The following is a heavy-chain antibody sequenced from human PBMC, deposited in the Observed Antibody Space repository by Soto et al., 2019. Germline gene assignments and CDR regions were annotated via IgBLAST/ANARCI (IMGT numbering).Heavy chain of an antibody. J-gene: IGHJ4*01. V-gene: IGHV3-48*01. D-gene: IGHD2-15*01. CDR2: ISGGSRSI. CDR1: GFSFSDYS. CDR3: SGDHPDICKCCGDFDF. Sequence: EVQLVESGGGLVQPGGSLRLSCAASGFSFSDYSMDWLRQAPGRGLEWLAYISGGSRSIYYADSVKGRFTISRDDAQNSLYLQIKSRRVEDTAVYDCSGDHPDICKCCGDFDFWGHGTVVAVSS.